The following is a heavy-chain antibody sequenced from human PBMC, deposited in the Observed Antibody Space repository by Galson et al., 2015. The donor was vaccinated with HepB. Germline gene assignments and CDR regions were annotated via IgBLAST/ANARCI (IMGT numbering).Heavy chain of an antibody. CDR3: AKNGEPASTTRWFDP. D-gene: IGHD1-26*01. V-gene: IGHV3-48*02. J-gene: IGHJ5*02. Sequence: SLRLSCAASGFAFNTFAMNWVRQAPGKGLQWVAYISSGGSGTYYADPVKGRFTISRDNAKNSLYLQMNSLRDEDTAVYYCAKNGEPASTTRWFDPWGQGTLVTVSS. CDR2: ISSGGSGT. CDR1: GFAFNTFA.